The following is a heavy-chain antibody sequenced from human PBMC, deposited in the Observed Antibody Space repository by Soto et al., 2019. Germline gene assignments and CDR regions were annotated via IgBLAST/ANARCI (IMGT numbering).Heavy chain of an antibody. V-gene: IGHV1-3*01. J-gene: IGHJ6*03. CDR3: ARAYDFWSGYQMWYYMDV. CDR1: GYTFTTYA. D-gene: IGHD3-3*01. Sequence: QVQLVQSGAEVKKPGASVKVSCKASGYTFTTYAIHWVRQAPGQRLEWMRWINAGNGNTKYSQKFQGRVTITRDTSASTAYMELRSLRSEDTAVYYCARAYDFWSGYQMWYYMDVWGKGTTITVSS. CDR2: INAGNGNT.